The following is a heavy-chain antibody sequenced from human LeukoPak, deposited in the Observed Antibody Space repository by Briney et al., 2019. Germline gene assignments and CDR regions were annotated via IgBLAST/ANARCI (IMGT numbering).Heavy chain of an antibody. CDR1: GGSFSGYY. D-gene: IGHD5-24*01. J-gene: IGHJ5*02. Sequence: SETLSLTCAVHGGSFSGYYWSWIRQPPGKGLEWIGEINHSGSTNYNPSLKSRVTISVDTSKNQFSLKPSSVTAADTAVYYCARGQGERWLQLRWFDPWGQGTLVTVSS. CDR2: INHSGST. V-gene: IGHV4-34*01. CDR3: ARGQGERWLQLRWFDP.